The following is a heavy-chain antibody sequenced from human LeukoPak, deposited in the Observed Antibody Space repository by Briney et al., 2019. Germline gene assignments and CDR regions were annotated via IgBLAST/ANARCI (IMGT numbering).Heavy chain of an antibody. Sequence: GGSLRLSCVASGFTFNNHAMTWVRQAPGKGLEWVSAISAHGLDTFYAPSVKGRFTISRDNSKNTLYLQMNNLRAEDTAVCYCARDRGSSWFDPWGQGTLVTVSS. CDR1: GFTFNNHA. D-gene: IGHD6-6*01. CDR3: ARDRGSSWFDP. V-gene: IGHV3-23*01. CDR2: ISAHGLDT. J-gene: IGHJ5*02.